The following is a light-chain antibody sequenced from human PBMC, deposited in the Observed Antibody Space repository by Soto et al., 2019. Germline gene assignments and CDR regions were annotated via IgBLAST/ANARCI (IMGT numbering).Light chain of an antibody. J-gene: IGLJ1*01. Sequence: QSVLTQPASVSGSPGQSITISCTGTSSDVGGYNYVSWYQQHPGKAPKLMIYDVSNRPSGVSNRFSGSKSGNTASLTISGLQAEDEADYYCSSYTSSSLRYFFGTGTKVTVL. V-gene: IGLV2-14*01. CDR1: SSDVGGYNY. CDR2: DVS. CDR3: SSYTSSSLRYF.